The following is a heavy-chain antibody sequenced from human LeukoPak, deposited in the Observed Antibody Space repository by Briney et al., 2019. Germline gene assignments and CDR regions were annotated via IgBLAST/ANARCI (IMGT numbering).Heavy chain of an antibody. J-gene: IGHJ3*02. Sequence: PGGSLRLSCAASGFAFSSHATTWVRQAPGKGLEWVSGISSSGDSTYSADSVKGRFTISRDNSRNTLYLQMNSLRAVDTAIYYCAKTPGPYYYDSSGYYGATFDIWGQGTMVTVSS. CDR3: AKTPGPYYYDSSGYYGATFDI. D-gene: IGHD3-22*01. V-gene: IGHV3-23*01. CDR2: ISSSGDST. CDR1: GFAFSSHA.